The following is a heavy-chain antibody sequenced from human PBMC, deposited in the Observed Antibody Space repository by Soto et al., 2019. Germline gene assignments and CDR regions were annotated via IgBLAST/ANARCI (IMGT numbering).Heavy chain of an antibody. J-gene: IGHJ6*02. V-gene: IGHV3-74*01. D-gene: IGHD3-9*01. Sequence: TGLVWVSRINSDGSSTSYADSVKGRFTISRDNAKNTLYLQMNSLRAEDTAVYYCAREVGFYDILTCYRDYYYGMDVWGEGT. CDR3: AREVGFYDILTCYRDYYYGMDV. CDR2: INSDGSST.